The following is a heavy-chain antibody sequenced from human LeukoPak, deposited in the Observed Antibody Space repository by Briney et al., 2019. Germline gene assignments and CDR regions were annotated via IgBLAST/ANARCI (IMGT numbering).Heavy chain of an antibody. CDR2: ISGSGGST. D-gene: IGHD3-10*01. Sequence: QSGGSLRRSCAASGFTFSSYAMSWVRQAPGKGLEWVSAISGSGGSTYYADSVKGRFTISRDNSKNTLYLQMNSLRAEDTAVYYCAKDLKVDSGSYSHYYYGMDVWGQGTTVTVSS. J-gene: IGHJ6*02. V-gene: IGHV3-23*01. CDR1: GFTFSSYA. CDR3: AKDLKVDSGSYSHYYYGMDV.